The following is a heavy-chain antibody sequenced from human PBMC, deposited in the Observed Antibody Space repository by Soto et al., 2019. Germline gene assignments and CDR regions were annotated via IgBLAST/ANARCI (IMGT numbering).Heavy chain of an antibody. CDR2: SSNIAFP. CDR3: TTQGCGGIHGLVDV. J-gene: IGHJ6*02. Sequence: QVQLHESGPGLVKPSETLSLTCTVSGGSISSINNHFSNHYCSWIRLSQGKGLEWIGYSSNIAFPRYHPPIKSRVSISVDTSKNQFTLKLTSVTAADTAVYYCTTQGCGGIHGLVDVWGQGTTVTVSS. V-gene: IGHV4-61*01. CDR1: GGSISSINNHFSNHY. D-gene: IGHD3-16*01.